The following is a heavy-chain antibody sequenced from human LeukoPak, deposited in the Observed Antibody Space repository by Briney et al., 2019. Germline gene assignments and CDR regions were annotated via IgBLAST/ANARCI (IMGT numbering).Heavy chain of an antibody. CDR2: INHSGST. CDR3: ARGVSVSSGWYVVFDY. Sequence: SETLSLTCAVYGGSFSGYYWSWIRRPPGKGLEWIGEINHSGSTNYNPSLKSRVTISVDTSKNQFSLKLSSVTAADTAVYYCARGVSVSSGWYVVFDYWGQGTLVTVSS. J-gene: IGHJ4*02. D-gene: IGHD6-19*01. CDR1: GGSFSGYY. V-gene: IGHV4-34*01.